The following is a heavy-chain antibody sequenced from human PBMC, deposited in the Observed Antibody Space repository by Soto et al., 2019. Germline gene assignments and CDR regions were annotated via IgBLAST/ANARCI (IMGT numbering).Heavy chain of an antibody. CDR1: GGSVSSGGYY. CDR3: ARGRNNQQAYDFDY. Sequence: QVQLQESGPGLVKPSQTLSLTCTVSGGSVSSGGYYWTWIRQHPGNGLEWIGYFHYSGSTYYSPCLESRVTILVDTSKNQFSLWLNSVTAADTAVYYCARGRNNQQAYDFDYWGQGTLVTGSS. CDR2: FHYSGST. V-gene: IGHV4-31*03. J-gene: IGHJ4*02. D-gene: IGHD2-2*01.